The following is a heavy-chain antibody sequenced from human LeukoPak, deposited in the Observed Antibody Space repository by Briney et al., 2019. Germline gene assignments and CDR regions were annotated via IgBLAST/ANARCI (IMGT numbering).Heavy chain of an antibody. V-gene: IGHV1-18*01. CDR2: ISGYNGNI. D-gene: IGHD2-15*01. Sequence: ASVKVSCKASGYTFTRYGISWVRQAPGQGLEWMGWISGYNGNIKYAQKVQGRVTMTTDTSTSTAYMELRSLRSDDTAVYYCARDCSGGSCYDGVDYWGQGTLVTV. CDR1: GYTFTRYG. J-gene: IGHJ4*02. CDR3: ARDCSGGSCYDGVDY.